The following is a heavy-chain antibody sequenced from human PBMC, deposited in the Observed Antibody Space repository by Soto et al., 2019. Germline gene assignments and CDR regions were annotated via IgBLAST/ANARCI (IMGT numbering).Heavy chain of an antibody. CDR3: ARDHFPGFDP. J-gene: IGHJ5*02. CDR2: ISTKNGHT. CDR1: GYTFLTYD. D-gene: IGHD3-3*02. V-gene: IGHV1-18*01. Sequence: ASVKVSCKPSGYTFLTYDISCVRQAPAQGLEWVGWISTKNGHTNYSQNLQGRATMTTDTSTNTAYLELRNLGSDDTAVYFCARDHFPGFDPWEHGTLVTVCS.